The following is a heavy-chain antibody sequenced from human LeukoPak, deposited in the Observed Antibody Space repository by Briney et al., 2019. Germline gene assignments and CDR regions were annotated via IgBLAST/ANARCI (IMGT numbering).Heavy chain of an antibody. Sequence: GRSLRLSCAASGFTFDDYSMHWVRQAPGKGIEWVSGISWNSGSIGYADSVKGRFTISRDNAKNSLYLQMNRLRTKDTAEYYCAKDISDGEPRTYYYYGMDVWGQGTTVTVSS. J-gene: IGHJ6*02. V-gene: IGHV3-9*01. CDR1: GFTFDDYS. D-gene: IGHD3-10*01. CDR3: AKDISDGEPRTYYYYGMDV. CDR2: ISWNSGSI.